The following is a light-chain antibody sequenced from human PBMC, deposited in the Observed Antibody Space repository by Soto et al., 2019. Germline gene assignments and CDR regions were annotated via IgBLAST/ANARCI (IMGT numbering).Light chain of an antibody. CDR3: QQSYTTPWT. CDR1: QSVSTF. CDR2: STS. Sequence: DIQMTQSPSSLSASVGDRVTITCRLSQSVSTFLNWYQQKPGKAPHLLISSTSTLQRGVPSRFSGSGSGTDFTLTISSLQPEDFATYYCQQSYTTPWTFGQGTKVDIK. V-gene: IGKV1-39*01. J-gene: IGKJ1*01.